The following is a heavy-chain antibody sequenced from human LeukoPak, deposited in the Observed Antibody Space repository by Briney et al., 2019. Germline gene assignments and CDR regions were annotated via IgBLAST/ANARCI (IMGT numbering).Heavy chain of an antibody. CDR2: IIPIFGTA. CDR3: AREVWELPYYSDY. J-gene: IGHJ4*02. CDR1: GGTFSSYA. Sequence: ASVKVSCKASGGTFSSYAISWVRQAPGQGLEWMGRIIPIFGTANYAQKFQGRVTITTDESTSTAYMELSSLRSEDTAVYYCAREVWELPYYSDYWGQGTLVTVSS. V-gene: IGHV1-69*05. D-gene: IGHD1-26*01.